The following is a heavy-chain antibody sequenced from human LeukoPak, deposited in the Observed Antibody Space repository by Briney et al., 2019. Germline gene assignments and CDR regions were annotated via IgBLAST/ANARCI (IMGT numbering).Heavy chain of an antibody. CDR1: GYTFTSYA. CDR3: ARGDVSYYDSSGYYYWSHYDY. V-gene: IGHV1-3*01. Sequence: ASVKVSCKASGYTFTSYAMHWVRQAHGQRLEWMGWINAGNGNTKYSQKFQGRVTITRDTSASTAYMELSSLRSEDTAVYYCARGDVSYYDSSGYYYWSHYDYWGQGTLVTVSS. D-gene: IGHD3-22*01. CDR2: INAGNGNT. J-gene: IGHJ4*02.